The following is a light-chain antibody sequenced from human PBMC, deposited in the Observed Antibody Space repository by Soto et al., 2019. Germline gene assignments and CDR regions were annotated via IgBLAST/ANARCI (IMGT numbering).Light chain of an antibody. V-gene: IGKV3-15*01. CDR1: QSVSSN. CDR2: GAS. CDR3: QQYSNWWT. Sequence: EIVMTQSPATLSVSPRERATLSCRASQSVSSNLAWYQKKPGQAPRLLIYGASTRATGIPARFSGSGSGTEFTLTISSLQSEDFAVYYCQQYSNWWTFGQGTRVEIK. J-gene: IGKJ1*01.